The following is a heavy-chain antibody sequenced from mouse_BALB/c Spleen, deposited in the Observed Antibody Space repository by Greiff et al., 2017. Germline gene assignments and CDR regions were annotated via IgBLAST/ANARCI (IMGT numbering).Heavy chain of an antibody. CDR1: GFTFSSFG. CDR2: ISSGSSTI. Sequence: EVQLVESGGGLVQPGGSRKLSCAASGFTFSSFGMHWVRQAPEKGLEWVAYISSGSSTIYYADTVKGRFTISRDNPKNTLFLQMTSLRSEDTAMYYCARDGNYGSYWGQGTLVTVSA. CDR3: ARDGNYGSY. V-gene: IGHV5-17*02. J-gene: IGHJ3*01. D-gene: IGHD2-1*01.